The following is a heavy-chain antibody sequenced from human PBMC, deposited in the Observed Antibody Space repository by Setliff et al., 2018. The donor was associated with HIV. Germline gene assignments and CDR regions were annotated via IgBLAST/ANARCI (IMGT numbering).Heavy chain of an antibody. J-gene: IGHJ5*02. CDR3: AKENLLISELGWLDP. V-gene: IGHV1-2*02. D-gene: IGHD7-27*01. CDR2: INPNSGGT. Sequence: ASVKVSCKASGYTFTNYYMHWVRQAPGQGLEWMGWINPNSGGTNYAQKFQGRVTMTRDTSISTAYMELSRLRSDDTAVYYCAKENLLISELGWLDPWGQGTPVTVSS. CDR1: GYTFTNYY.